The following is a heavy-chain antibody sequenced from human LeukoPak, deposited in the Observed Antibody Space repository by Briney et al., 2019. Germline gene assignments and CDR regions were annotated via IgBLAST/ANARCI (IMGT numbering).Heavy chain of an antibody. J-gene: IGHJ6*02. D-gene: IGHD3-16*01. CDR2: INHNGNVN. Sequence: GGSLRLSCAASGFTFSSYWMNWARQAPGKGLEWVASINHNGNVNYYVDSVKGRFTISRDNAKNSLYLQMSSLRAEDTAVYFCARGGGLDVWGQGATVTVSS. V-gene: IGHV3-7*03. CDR3: ARGGGLDV. CDR1: GFTFSSYW.